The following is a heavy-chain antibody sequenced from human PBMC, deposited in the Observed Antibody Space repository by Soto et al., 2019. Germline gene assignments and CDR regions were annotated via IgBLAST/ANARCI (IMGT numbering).Heavy chain of an antibody. V-gene: IGHV4-59*01. J-gene: IGHJ6*02. CDR1: GGSTSSYY. D-gene: IGHD3-9*01. Sequence: SETLSLTCTVSGGSTSSYYWSWIRQPPGKGLEWIGYIYYSGSTNYNPSLKSRVTISVDTSKNQFSLKLSSVTAADTAVYYCARQYYDILTGYLMAGMDVWGQGTTVTV. CDR3: ARQYYDILTGYLMAGMDV. CDR2: IYYSGST.